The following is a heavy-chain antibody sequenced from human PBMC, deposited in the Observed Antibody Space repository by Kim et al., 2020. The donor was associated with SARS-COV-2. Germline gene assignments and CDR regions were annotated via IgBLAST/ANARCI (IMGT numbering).Heavy chain of an antibody. J-gene: IGHJ3*02. V-gene: IGHV3-48*02. Sequence: VKGRFTISRDNAKNSLYLQMNSLRDEDTAVYYCASRSSSNRLAKESAFDIWGQGTMVTVSS. D-gene: IGHD6-13*01. CDR3: ASRSSSNRLAKESAFDI.